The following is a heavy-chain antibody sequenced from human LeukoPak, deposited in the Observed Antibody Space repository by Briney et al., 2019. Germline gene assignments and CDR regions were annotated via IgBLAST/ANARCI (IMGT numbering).Heavy chain of an antibody. J-gene: IGHJ4*02. D-gene: IGHD3-22*01. CDR3: ARDWSYYYDSTPY. CDR2: ISSSSSYI. CDR1: GFTFSSYS. V-gene: IGHV3-21*01. Sequence: GGSLRLSCAASGFTFSSYSMNWVRQAPGKGLEWVSSISSSSSYIYYADSVKGRFTISRDNAKNSLYLQMNSLRAEDTAVYYCARDWSYYYDSTPYWGQGTLVTVSS.